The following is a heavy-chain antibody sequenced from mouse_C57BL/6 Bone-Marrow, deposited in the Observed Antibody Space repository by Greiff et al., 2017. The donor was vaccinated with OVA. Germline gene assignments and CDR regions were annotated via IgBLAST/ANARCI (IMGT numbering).Heavy chain of an antibody. D-gene: IGHD1-1*01. CDR2: IWTGGGT. CDR1: GFSLTSYA. J-gene: IGHJ3*01. CDR3: ARNFGGYYGWFAY. V-gene: IGHV2-9-1*01. Sequence: VQLQESGPGLVAPSQSLSITCTVSGFSLTSYAISWVRQPPGKGLEWLGVIWTGGGTNYNSAPKSRLSISKDNSKSQVCLKMNSLQTDDTARYYCARNFGGYYGWFAYWGQGTLVTVSA.